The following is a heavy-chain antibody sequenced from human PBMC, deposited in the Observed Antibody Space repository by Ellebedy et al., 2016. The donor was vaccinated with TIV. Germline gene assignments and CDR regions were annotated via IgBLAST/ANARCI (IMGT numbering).Heavy chain of an antibody. CDR3: AKDTHASYSRWPDH. V-gene: IGHV3-43D*03. D-gene: IGHD1-26*01. CDR2: ITWDGGST. Sequence: PGGSLRLSFAASGFIFDDYAMHLVRQAPGKGLEWVSLITWDGGSTYYAAYVKGRFTISRDNSKTSLYLQMNSLRTEDTALYFCAKDTHASYSRWPDHWGQGTLVIVSS. J-gene: IGHJ4*02. CDR1: GFIFDDYA.